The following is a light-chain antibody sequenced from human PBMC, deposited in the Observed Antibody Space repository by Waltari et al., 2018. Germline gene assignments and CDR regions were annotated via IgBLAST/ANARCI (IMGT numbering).Light chain of an antibody. Sequence: QTVLTQPPSTSGAPGQTVTISCSVTQSNVGDNVVNWYQQFPGAVPRLLIYRNDQRPSGVPDRFSGSKSGTSASLAISGLRSEDEADYFCASWDDSPTGRWVFGGGTKVTVL. CDR3: ASWDDSPTGRWV. V-gene: IGLV1-44*01. CDR1: QSNVGDNV. CDR2: RND. J-gene: IGLJ3*02.